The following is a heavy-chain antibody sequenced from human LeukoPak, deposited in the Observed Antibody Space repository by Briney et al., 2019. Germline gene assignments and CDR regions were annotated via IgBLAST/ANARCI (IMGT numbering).Heavy chain of an antibody. D-gene: IGHD2-2*01. V-gene: IGHV3-23*01. CDR1: GFTFSSYA. J-gene: IGHJ3*02. CDR3: AKDESQCLLSSSTSCAIGGAFDI. CDR2: ISGSGGST. Sequence: TGGSLRLSCAASGFTFSSYAMSWVRQAPGKGLEWVSAISGSGGSTYYADSVKGRFTISRDNSKNTLYLQMNSLRAEDTAVYYCAKDESQCLLSSSTSCAIGGAFDIWGQGTMVTVSS.